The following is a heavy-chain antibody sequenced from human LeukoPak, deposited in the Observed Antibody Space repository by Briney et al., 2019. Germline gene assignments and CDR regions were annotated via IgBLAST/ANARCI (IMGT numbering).Heavy chain of an antibody. Sequence: GGSLRLSCAASGFTFKDAWMGWVRQAPGKGLEWVGRIKSNTDGGTTDYAAPVKGRFTISRDDSKNTLYLQMNSLKTEDTAVYYCTRIFDDYVWGSYRGYYYYMDVWAKGPRSPSP. V-gene: IGHV3-15*01. D-gene: IGHD3-16*02. CDR2: IKSNTDGGTT. CDR1: GFTFKDAW. J-gene: IGHJ6*03. CDR3: TRIFDDYVWGSYRGYYYYMDV.